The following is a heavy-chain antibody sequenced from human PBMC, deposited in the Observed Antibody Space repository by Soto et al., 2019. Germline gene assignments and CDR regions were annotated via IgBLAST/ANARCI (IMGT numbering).Heavy chain of an antibody. D-gene: IGHD1-26*01. CDR1: GGSISSSNW. J-gene: IGHJ6*02. CDR2: IYHSGST. CDR3: ASSDIVGATKGMDV. Sequence: SETLSLTCAVSGGSISSSNWWSWVRQPPGKGLEWIGEIYHSGSTNYNPSLKSRVTISVDKSKNQFSLKLSSVTAADTAVYYCASSDIVGATKGMDVWGQGTTVTVSS. V-gene: IGHV4-4*02.